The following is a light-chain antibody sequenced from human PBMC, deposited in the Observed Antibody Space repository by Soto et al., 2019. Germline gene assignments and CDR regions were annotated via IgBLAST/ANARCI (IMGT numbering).Light chain of an antibody. J-gene: IGKJ5*01. Sequence: ESVLTQSPGTLSLSPGESATLSCRASQSVSSNLAWYQQKPGQAPRLLIYGASTRATGIPARFSGCGSGTEFTLTISYLQSEDLAVYYGQQYKSWPPITVGQGTRLEIK. CDR1: QSVSSN. V-gene: IGKV3-15*01. CDR2: GAS. CDR3: QQYKSWPPIT.